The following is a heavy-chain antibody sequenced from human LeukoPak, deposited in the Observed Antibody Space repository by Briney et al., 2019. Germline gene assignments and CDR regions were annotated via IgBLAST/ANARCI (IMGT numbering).Heavy chain of an antibody. J-gene: IGHJ4*02. D-gene: IGHD3-22*01. V-gene: IGHV1-69*06. Sequence: GASVKVSCKASGCTFSSYAISWVRQAPGQGLEWMGGIIPIFGTANYAQKFQGRVTITADKSTSTAYMELSSLRSEDTAVYYCARNCAYYDSSGYYFEDFCFDYWGQGTLVTVSS. CDR1: GCTFSSYA. CDR2: IIPIFGTA. CDR3: ARNCAYYDSSGYYFEDFCFDY.